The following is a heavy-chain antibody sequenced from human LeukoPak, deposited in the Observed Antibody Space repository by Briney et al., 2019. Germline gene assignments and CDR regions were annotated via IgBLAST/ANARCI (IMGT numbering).Heavy chain of an antibody. D-gene: IGHD1-14*01. CDR3: AGEGVTENRLYYYYMDV. V-gene: IGHV4-61*02. CDR1: GGSISSGSYY. Sequence: SETLSLTCTVSGGSISSGSYYWSWIRQPAGKGLEWIGRIYTSGSTNYNPSLKSRVTMSVDTSKNQFSLKLSSVTAADTAVYYCAGEGVTENRLYYYYMDVWGKGTTVTISS. J-gene: IGHJ6*03. CDR2: IYTSGST.